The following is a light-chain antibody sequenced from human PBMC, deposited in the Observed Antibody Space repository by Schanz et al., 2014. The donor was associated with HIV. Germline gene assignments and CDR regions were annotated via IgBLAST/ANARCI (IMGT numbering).Light chain of an antibody. CDR3: QTWGTGIRV. V-gene: IGLV4-69*01. CDR2: LNSDGSH. J-gene: IGLJ2*01. CDR1: SEHSGYI. Sequence: QLVLTQSSSASASLGSSVKLTCTLSSEHSGYIIAWHQQQPGKAPRHLMKLNSDGSHSKGDGIPDRFSGSSSGAERYLTISSLQSEDEADYYCQTWGTGIRVFGGGTKLTVL.